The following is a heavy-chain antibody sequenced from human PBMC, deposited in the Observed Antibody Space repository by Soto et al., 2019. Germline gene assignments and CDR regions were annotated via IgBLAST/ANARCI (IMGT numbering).Heavy chain of an antibody. V-gene: IGHV4-30-2*01. J-gene: IGHJ4*02. CDR1: GGSISSGGYS. Sequence: SETLSLTCAVSGGSISSGGYSWSWIRQPPGKGLEWIGYIYHSGSTYYNPSLKSRVPISVDRSKNQFSLKLSSVTAADTAVYYGARATKPTTIDYWGQGTLVTVSS. CDR3: ARATKPTTIDY. CDR2: IYHSGST. D-gene: IGHD1-26*01.